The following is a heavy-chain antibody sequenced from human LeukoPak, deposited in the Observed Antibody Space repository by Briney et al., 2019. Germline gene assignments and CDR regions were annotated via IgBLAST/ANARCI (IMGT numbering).Heavy chain of an antibody. Sequence: SETLSLTCAVYGGSFSGYYWSWIRQPPGKGLEWIGEINHSGSTNYNPFLKSRVTISVDTSKNQFSLKLSSVTAADTAVYYCARDRWMAVADPISYYYYYGMDVWGQGTTVTVSS. D-gene: IGHD6-19*01. V-gene: IGHV4-34*01. CDR3: ARDRWMAVADPISYYYYYGMDV. J-gene: IGHJ6*02. CDR2: INHSGST. CDR1: GGSFSGYY.